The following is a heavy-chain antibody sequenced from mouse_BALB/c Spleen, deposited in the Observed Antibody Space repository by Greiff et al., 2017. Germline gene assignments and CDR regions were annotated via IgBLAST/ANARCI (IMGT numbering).Heavy chain of an antibody. V-gene: IGHV1-67*01. Sequence: VQLQQSGPELVRPGVSVKISCKGSSYTFTDYAMHWVKQSHAKSLEWIGVISTYYGNTNYNQKFKGKATMTVDKSSSTAYMELARLTSEDSAVYYCARGLHYAMDYWGQGTSVTVSS. J-gene: IGHJ4*01. CDR1: SYTFTDYA. CDR3: ARGLHYAMDY. CDR2: ISTYYGNT.